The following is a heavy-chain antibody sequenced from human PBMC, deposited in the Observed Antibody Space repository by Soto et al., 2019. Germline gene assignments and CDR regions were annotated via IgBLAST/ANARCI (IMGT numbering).Heavy chain of an antibody. V-gene: IGHV3-23*01. D-gene: IGHD3-22*01. CDR3: ARTRDYDSTGYLRYFDY. CDR2: TGGSGTGA. CDR1: GFTFGSYA. J-gene: IGHJ4*02. Sequence: QLLESGGGLVQPGGSLRLSCAGYGFTFGSYAMSWVRQAPGKGLEWVSVTGGSGTGAHHADSVKGRFTISRDNPRSTLYLQMNSLRAEDTAVYYWARTRDYDSTGYLRYFDYWGQGTLVTVSS.